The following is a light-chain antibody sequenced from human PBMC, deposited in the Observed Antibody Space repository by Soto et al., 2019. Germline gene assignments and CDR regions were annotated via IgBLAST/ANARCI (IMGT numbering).Light chain of an antibody. Sequence: EIVMTQSPATLSVSPGERVTLSCRASQSFSSNVAWYQQKPGQAPRLLIYGTSTRVTGIPARFSGSGSGTVFTLTIGSLEPEDSAVYYCQQRKHWPPITFGQGTRLEIK. CDR2: GTS. V-gene: IGKV3-15*01. CDR3: QQRKHWPPIT. CDR1: QSFSSN. J-gene: IGKJ5*01.